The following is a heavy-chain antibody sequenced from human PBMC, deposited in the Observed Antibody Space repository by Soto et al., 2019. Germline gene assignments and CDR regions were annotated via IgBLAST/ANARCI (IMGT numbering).Heavy chain of an antibody. CDR2: IYYSGST. Sequence: QVQLQESGPGLVKPSQTLSLTCTVSGGSISSGDYYWSWIRQPPGKGLEWIGYIYYSGSTYYNPSLKSRVTISVDTSKSQSSLKLSSVTAADTAVYYCARVQLVLYYYGMDVWGQGTTVTVSS. V-gene: IGHV4-30-4*01. CDR3: ARVQLVLYYYGMDV. J-gene: IGHJ6*02. D-gene: IGHD6-13*01. CDR1: GGSISSGDYY.